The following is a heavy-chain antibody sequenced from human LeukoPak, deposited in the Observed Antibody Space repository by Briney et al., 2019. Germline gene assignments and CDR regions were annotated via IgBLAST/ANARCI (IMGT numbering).Heavy chain of an antibody. Sequence: GGSPRLSCAASGFTFSSYGMHWVRQAPGKGLEWVALIWYDGSKKFYTDSVKGRFTISRDNSKNTLYLQMNSLRAEDTAVYYCARDEAVMTTVLSDAFDIWGQGTMFSVSS. V-gene: IGHV3-33*01. D-gene: IGHD4-17*01. CDR1: GFTFSSYG. CDR3: ARDEAVMTTVLSDAFDI. CDR2: IWYDGSKK. J-gene: IGHJ3*02.